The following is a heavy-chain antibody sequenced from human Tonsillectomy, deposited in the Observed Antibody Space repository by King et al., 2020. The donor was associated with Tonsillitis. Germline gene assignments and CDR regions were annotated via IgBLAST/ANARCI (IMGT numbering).Heavy chain of an antibody. CDR2: IYYGGST. V-gene: IGHV4-39*07. D-gene: IGHD2-15*01. CDR1: GGSISSSSYY. Sequence: QLQESGPGLVKPSETLSLTCTVSGGSISSSSYYWGWIRQPPGKGLEWIGSIYYGGSTYYNPSLKSRVTISVETSKKQFSLKMSSVTAADTSVYYGARDDGLHLLFILPSAFDIWGPGTMFTVSS. J-gene: IGHJ3*02. CDR3: ARDDGLHLLFILPSAFDI.